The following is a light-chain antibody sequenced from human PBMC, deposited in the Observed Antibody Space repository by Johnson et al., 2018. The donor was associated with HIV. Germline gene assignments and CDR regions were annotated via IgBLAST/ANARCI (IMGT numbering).Light chain of an antibody. CDR1: SSNIGSND. J-gene: IGLJ1*01. CDR3: GTWDSSLSASYV. CDR2: ENN. Sequence: TQPPSVSAAPGQKVTVSCSGSSSNIGSNDVSWYQQFPGAAPKLLIYENNKRPSGIPDRFSGSKSGTSATLGITGVQTGDEADYYCGTWDSSLSASYVFGTGTKVTVL. V-gene: IGLV1-51*02.